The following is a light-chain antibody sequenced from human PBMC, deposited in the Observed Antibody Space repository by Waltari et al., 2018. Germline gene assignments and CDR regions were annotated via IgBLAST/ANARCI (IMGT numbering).Light chain of an antibody. V-gene: IGLV2-8*01. CDR1: SSDVGGYNY. CDR2: EVT. J-gene: IGLJ3*02. Sequence: QSALTQPPSASGSPGQSVTISCTGTSSDVGGYNYVSWYQQHPGKAPKRMIYEVTKRPCGVPDRFSGSKSGTTASLTVPGLPAEDEADYYFSSYAGSNKGVFGGGTKLTVL. CDR3: SSYAGSNKGV.